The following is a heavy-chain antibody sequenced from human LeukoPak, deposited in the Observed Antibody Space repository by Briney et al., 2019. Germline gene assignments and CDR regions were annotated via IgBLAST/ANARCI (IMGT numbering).Heavy chain of an antibody. D-gene: IGHD4-17*01. CDR2: INQDGSEK. CDR3: AREYDYGVPRADY. CDR1: GFTFSSYW. V-gene: IGHV3-7*01. J-gene: IGHJ4*02. Sequence: GGSLRLSCAASGFTFSSYWMSWVRQAPGKGLEWVAHINQDGSEKHFVDSVEGRFTISRDNAANSLFLQMNSLRAEDTAVYYCAREYDYGVPRADYWGQGTLVTVSS.